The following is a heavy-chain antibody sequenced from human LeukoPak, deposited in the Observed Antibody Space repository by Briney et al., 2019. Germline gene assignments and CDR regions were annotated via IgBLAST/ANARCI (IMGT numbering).Heavy chain of an antibody. V-gene: IGHV4-4*09. Sequence: SETLSLTCTVSGDSISSYYWSWIRQPPGKGLEWIGYIYTSGGTNYIPSLKGRVTISIDTSKNQFSLKLSSVTAADSAGYYCARLTRLSTSPDRYYLDYWGQGTLVTVSS. CDR1: GDSISSYY. CDR2: IYTSGGT. CDR3: ARLTRLSTSPDRYYLDY. J-gene: IGHJ4*02. D-gene: IGHD6-6*01.